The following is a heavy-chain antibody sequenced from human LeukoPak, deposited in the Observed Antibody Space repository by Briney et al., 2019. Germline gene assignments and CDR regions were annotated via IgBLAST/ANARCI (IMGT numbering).Heavy chain of an antibody. J-gene: IGHJ6*02. D-gene: IGHD3-10*01. CDR1: GGSISSYY. CDR2: IYYSGST. Sequence: SETLFLTCTVSGGSISSYYWSWIRQPPGKGLEWIGYIYYSGSTNYNPSLKSRVTISVDTSKNQFSLKLSSVTAADTAVYYCARATTMVRGVIQAPNYYYYYGMDVWGQGTTVTVSS. V-gene: IGHV4-59*01. CDR3: ARATTMVRGVIQAPNYYYYYGMDV.